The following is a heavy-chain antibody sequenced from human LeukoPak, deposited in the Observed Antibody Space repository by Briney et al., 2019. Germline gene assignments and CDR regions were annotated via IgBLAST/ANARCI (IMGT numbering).Heavy chain of an antibody. D-gene: IGHD2-2*01. Sequence: ASVKVSCKVSGYTLTELSMHWVRQAPGKGLEWMGGFDPEDGETIYAQKFQGRVTMTEDTSTDTAYMELSSLRSEDTAVYYCATDKFGVPAARNFDYWGQGTLVTVSS. CDR2: FDPEDGET. J-gene: IGHJ4*02. CDR1: GYTLTELS. CDR3: ATDKFGVPAARNFDY. V-gene: IGHV1-24*01.